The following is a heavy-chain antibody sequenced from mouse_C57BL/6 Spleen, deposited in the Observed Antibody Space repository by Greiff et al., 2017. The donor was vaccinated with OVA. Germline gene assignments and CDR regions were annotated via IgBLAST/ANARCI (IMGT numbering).Heavy chain of an antibody. CDR1: GFTFSSYA. V-gene: IGHV5-4*01. CDR3: ARDLYYSNLFAY. D-gene: IGHD2-5*01. Sequence: EVKVVESGGGLVKPGGSLKLSCAASGFTFSSYAMSWVRQTPEKRLEWVATISDGGSYTYYPDNVKGRFTISRDNAKNNLYLQMSHLKSEDTAMYYCARDLYYSNLFAYWGQGTLVTVSA. CDR2: ISDGGSYT. J-gene: IGHJ3*01.